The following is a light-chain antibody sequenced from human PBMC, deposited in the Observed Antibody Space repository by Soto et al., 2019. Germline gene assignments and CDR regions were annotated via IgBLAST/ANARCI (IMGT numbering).Light chain of an antibody. CDR3: QHYKTWALS. V-gene: IGKV3-15*01. J-gene: IGKJ4*01. CDR2: DAS. Sequence: IVISHCPTTLAASPWPRSTLSSRASPGIGSTLAWYQQKPGQTPRLLIYDASTRATGIPARFSGIGSGTEFTLIISSLESEDFGVYYCQHYKTWALSFGGGTKVDI. CDR1: PGIGST.